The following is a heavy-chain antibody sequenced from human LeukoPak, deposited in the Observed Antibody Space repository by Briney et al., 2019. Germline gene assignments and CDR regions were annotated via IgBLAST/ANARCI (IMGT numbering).Heavy chain of an antibody. Sequence: SETLSLTCTVSGGSISIYYWSWIRQPPGKGLEWIGYTYNSGSTYYNPSLKSRVTISVDTSKNQFSLKLSSVTAADTAVYYCATQGIVVVWGQGTLVTVSS. CDR2: TYNSGST. V-gene: IGHV4-4*08. CDR3: ATQGIVVV. J-gene: IGHJ4*02. CDR1: GGSISIYY. D-gene: IGHD3-22*01.